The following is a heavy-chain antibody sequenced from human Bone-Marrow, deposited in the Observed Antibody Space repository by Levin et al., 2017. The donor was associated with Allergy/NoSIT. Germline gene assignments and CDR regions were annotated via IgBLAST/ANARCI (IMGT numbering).Heavy chain of an antibody. J-gene: IGHJ3*02. V-gene: IGHV3-23*01. CDR2: ISGSGDIT. D-gene: IGHD1/OR15-1a*01. CDR1: GFIFNNYA. CDR3: AKDYLGTIPDAFDI. Sequence: ASVKVSCAASGFIFNNYAMTWVRQAPGKGLEWVSGISGSGDITYYADSVRGRFTISRDNSKNTLYLQISSLRVEDTALYYCAKDYLGTIPDAFDIWGQGTMVTASS.